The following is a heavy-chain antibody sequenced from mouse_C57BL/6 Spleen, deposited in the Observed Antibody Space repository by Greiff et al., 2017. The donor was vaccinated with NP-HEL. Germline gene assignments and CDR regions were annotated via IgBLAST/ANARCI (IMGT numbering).Heavy chain of an antibody. V-gene: IGHV5-17*01. J-gene: IGHJ4*01. CDR2: ISSGSSTI. CDR1: GFTFSDYG. CDR3: ARPRGGAMDY. D-gene: IGHD1-1*02. Sequence: EVQGVESGGGLVKPGGSLKLSCAASGFTFSDYGMHWVRQAPEKGLEWVAYISSGSSTIYYADTVTGRFTISRDNAKITLFLQMTSLRAEDTAMYYCARPRGGAMDYWGQGTSVTVSS.